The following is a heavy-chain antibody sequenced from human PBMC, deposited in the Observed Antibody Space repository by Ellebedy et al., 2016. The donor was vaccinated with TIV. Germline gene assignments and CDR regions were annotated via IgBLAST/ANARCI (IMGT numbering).Heavy chain of an antibody. CDR3: ARDLREPAAFDY. J-gene: IGHJ4*02. V-gene: IGHV1-46*01. CDR1: GYTLTELS. Sequence: AASVKVSCKVSGYTLTELSMHWVRQAPGQGLEWMGIINPSGGSTSYAQKFQGRVTMTRDTSTGTVYMDLSSLRSEDTAVYYCARDLREPAAFDYWGQGTLVTVSS. CDR2: INPSGGST. D-gene: IGHD2-2*01.